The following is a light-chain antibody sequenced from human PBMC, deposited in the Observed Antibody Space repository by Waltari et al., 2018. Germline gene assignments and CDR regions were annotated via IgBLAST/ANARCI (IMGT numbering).Light chain of an antibody. CDR3: QQYYSYPYT. CDR1: QGISSY. CDR2: AAS. J-gene: IGKJ2*01. V-gene: IGKV1-8*01. Sequence: AIRITQSPSSLSASTGDRVTITCRASQGISSYLAWYQQKPGKAPKLLIYAASTLQSGVPSRFSGSGSGTDFTLTISCLQSEDFATYYCQQYYSYPYTFGQGTKVEIK.